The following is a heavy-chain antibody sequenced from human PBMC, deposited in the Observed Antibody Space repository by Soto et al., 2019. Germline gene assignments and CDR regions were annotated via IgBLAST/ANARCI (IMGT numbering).Heavy chain of an antibody. V-gene: IGHV1-18*01. CDR2: INAFNGNT. CDR3: ARQNAEYFQN. CDR1: GYTFTTFG. J-gene: IGHJ1*01. Sequence: QVQLVQSGVEVKKPGASVKVSCKASGYTFTTFGITWVRQAPGQGLQWMGWINAFNGNTNYAQKLQGRVTTTTDTSTSTAYMELRSLRSDDTAVYYCARQNAEYFQNWGQGTLVTVS.